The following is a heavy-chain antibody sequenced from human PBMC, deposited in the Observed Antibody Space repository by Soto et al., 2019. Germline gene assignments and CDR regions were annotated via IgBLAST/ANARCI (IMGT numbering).Heavy chain of an antibody. CDR2: IYHSGST. Sequence: QLQLQESGSGLVKPSQTLSLTCAVSGGSISSGGYSWRWIRQPPGKGLEWIGYIYHSGSTYYNPSLKSRVTISVDRSKNQFSLKLSSVTAADTAVYYCARGGGAGDNFDYWGQGTLVTVSS. J-gene: IGHJ4*02. CDR1: GGSISSGGYS. D-gene: IGHD3-10*01. V-gene: IGHV4-30-2*01. CDR3: ARGGGAGDNFDY.